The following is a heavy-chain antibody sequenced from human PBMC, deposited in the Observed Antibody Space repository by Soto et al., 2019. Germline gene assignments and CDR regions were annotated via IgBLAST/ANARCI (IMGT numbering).Heavy chain of an antibody. D-gene: IGHD1-26*01. CDR2: TRNKANSYAA. J-gene: IGHJ4*02. Sequence: EVQLVESGGGLVQPGGSLRLSCAASGFRFSDYYMDWVRQLPGMGLEWVGRTRNKANSYAAEYAPSVRGGFTISRHDSEDSMFLQLNSLKTEDTTVYYCARDTGGSYDFWGQGALVTVSS. CDR3: ARDTGGSYDF. CDR1: GFRFSDYY. V-gene: IGHV3-72*01.